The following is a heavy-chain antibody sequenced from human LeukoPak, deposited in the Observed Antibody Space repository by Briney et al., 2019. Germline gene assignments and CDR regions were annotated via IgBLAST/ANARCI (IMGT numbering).Heavy chain of an antibody. CDR1: GFTFDDYA. Sequence: VRSLRLSCVASGFTFDDYAMHWFRQPPGKGLEWVSGIGWNSGRMDYADSVKGRFTISRDNAKNSLYLQMNSLRTEDMAFYYCAKHMGYSSSSTFDYWGQGTLVTVS. V-gene: IGHV3-9*03. CDR3: AKHMGYSSSSTFDY. D-gene: IGHD6-6*01. CDR2: IGWNSGRM. J-gene: IGHJ4*02.